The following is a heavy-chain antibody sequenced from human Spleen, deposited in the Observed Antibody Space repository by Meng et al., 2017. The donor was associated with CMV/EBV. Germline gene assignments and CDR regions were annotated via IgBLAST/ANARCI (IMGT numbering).Heavy chain of an antibody. Sequence: GGSLRLSCAASGFTFDDYAMHWVRQAPGKGLEWVSSISSSSSYIYYADSVKGRFTISRDNAKNSLYLQMNSLRAEDTAVYYCARVEALGAFDIWGQGTMVTVSS. D-gene: IGHD2-15*01. CDR2: ISSSSSYI. CDR3: ARVEALGAFDI. V-gene: IGHV3-21*01. CDR1: GFTFDDYA. J-gene: IGHJ3*02.